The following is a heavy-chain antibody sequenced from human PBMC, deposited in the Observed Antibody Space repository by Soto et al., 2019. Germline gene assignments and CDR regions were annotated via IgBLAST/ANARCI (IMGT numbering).Heavy chain of an antibody. CDR3: VRDHHDFSSDSHSYHLDV. CDR2: SSTYNGNT. D-gene: IGHD3-3*01. J-gene: IGHJ6*03. Sequence: QAQLVQSGTEMKKPGASVKVSCKASGYTLSNYGISWVRQAPGQGLEWMGWSSTYNGNTKYAKKFQGRVTMTTDTSTSTAYMELRSLRSDDTAVYSCVRDHHDFSSDSHSYHLDVGGKGTTVTVSS. V-gene: IGHV1-18*01. CDR1: GYTLSNYG.